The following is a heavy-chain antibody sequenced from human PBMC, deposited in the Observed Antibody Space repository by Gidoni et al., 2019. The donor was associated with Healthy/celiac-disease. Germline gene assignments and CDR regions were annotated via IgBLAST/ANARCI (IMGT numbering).Heavy chain of an antibody. CDR3: SVCSSTSCPPSYYYYMDV. CDR2: IIPIFGTA. V-gene: IGHV1-69*06. CDR1: GGTFIRYA. D-gene: IGHD2-2*01. J-gene: IGHJ6*03. Sequence: QVQLVQSGAEVKKPGSSVKVSCKASGGTFIRYASSWVRQAPGQGLEWMGGIIPIFGTANYAQKFQGRVTITADKSTSTAYMELSSLRSEDTAVYYCSVCSSTSCPPSYYYYMDVWGKGTTVTVSS.